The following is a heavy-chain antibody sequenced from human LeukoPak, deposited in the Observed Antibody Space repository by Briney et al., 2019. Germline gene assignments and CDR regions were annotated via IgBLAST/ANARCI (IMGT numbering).Heavy chain of an antibody. Sequence: PGGSLRLSCAASGFTFSSYGMHWVRQAPGKGLEWVAFIRYDGSNKYYADSVKGRFTISRDNSKNTLYLQMNSLRAEDTAVYYCAKLGVYLRGDWFDPWGQGTLVTVSS. D-gene: IGHD6-13*01. V-gene: IGHV3-30*02. CDR1: GFTFSSYG. CDR2: IRYDGSNK. CDR3: AKLGVYLRGDWFDP. J-gene: IGHJ5*02.